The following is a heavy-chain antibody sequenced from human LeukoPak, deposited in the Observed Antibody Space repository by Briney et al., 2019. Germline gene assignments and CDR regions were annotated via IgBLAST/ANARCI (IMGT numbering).Heavy chain of an antibody. CDR2: IWYDGSIK. V-gene: IGHV3-33*01. Sequence: GRSLRLSCATSGFTFCGFGMHWVRQAPGKGLEWVAVIWYDGSIKYYADSVEGRFTISRDNSKNTLYLQMNSLRAEDTAVYYCARARDPEDYYFEYWGQGTLVTVSS. D-gene: IGHD2-21*02. CDR1: GFTFCGFG. J-gene: IGHJ4*02. CDR3: ARARDPEDYYFEY.